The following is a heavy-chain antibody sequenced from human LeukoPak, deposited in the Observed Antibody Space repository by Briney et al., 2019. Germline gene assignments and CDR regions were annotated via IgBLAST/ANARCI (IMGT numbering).Heavy chain of an antibody. CDR2: ISTSSSYI. Sequence: GGSLRLSCAASGFTFSSYSMNWVRQAPGKGLEWVSSISTSSSYIYYADSVKGRFTISRDNSKNTLYLQVNSLRAEDTAVYYCARVYYYGSGSYYNSAFDIWGQGTMVTVSS. J-gene: IGHJ3*02. CDR3: ARVYYYGSGSYYNSAFDI. CDR1: GFTFSSYS. D-gene: IGHD3-10*01. V-gene: IGHV3-21*04.